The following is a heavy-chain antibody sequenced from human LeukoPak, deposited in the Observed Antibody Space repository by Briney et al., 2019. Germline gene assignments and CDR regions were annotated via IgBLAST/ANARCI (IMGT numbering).Heavy chain of an antibody. CDR3: ARETGAPAPIYDFWSARPYGMDV. J-gene: IGHJ6*02. CDR1: GFTFSSYA. D-gene: IGHD3-3*01. V-gene: IGHV3-30-3*01. CDR2: ISYDGSNK. Sequence: GGSLRLSCGASGFTFSSYAMHWVRQAPGKGLEWVAVISYDGSNKYYADSVKGRFTISRDNSKNTLYLQMNSLRAEDTAVYYCARETGAPAPIYDFWSARPYGMDVWGQGTTVTVSS.